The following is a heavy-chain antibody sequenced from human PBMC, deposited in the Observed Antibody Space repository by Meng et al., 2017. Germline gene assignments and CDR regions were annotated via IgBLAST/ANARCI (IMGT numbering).Heavy chain of an antibody. J-gene: IGHJ4*02. Sequence: VQLVESGGGVVQPGMSPRLSCAASGFTFSSYAMHWVRQAPGKGLEWVAVISYDGSNKYYADSVKGRFTISRDNSKNTLYLQMNSLRAEDTAVYYCAGGLMVNDYWGQGTLVTVSS. V-gene: IGHV3-30*01. CDR1: GFTFSSYA. CDR3: AGGLMVNDY. CDR2: ISYDGSNK. D-gene: IGHD3-10*01.